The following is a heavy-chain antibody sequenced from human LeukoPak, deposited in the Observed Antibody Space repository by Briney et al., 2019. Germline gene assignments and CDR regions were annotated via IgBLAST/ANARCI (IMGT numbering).Heavy chain of an antibody. CDR3: ARAEYYDFWSGYYISLDY. J-gene: IGHJ4*02. V-gene: IGHV3-33*08. Sequence: QPGGSLRLSCAASGFTFSSYGMHWVRQAPGKGLEWVAVIWYDGSNKYYADSVKGRFTISRDNSKNTLYLQMNSLRAEDTAVYYCARAEYYDFWSGYYISLDYWGQGTLVTVSS. CDR2: IWYDGSNK. D-gene: IGHD3-3*01. CDR1: GFTFSSYG.